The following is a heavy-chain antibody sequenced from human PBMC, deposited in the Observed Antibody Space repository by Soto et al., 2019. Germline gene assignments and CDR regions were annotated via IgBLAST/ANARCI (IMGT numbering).Heavy chain of an antibody. D-gene: IGHD2-21*02. Sequence: SPTLSLPCAISGDSVSSNSAAWHWIRQSPSRGLEWLGRTYYRSKWYNDYAVSVKSRITINPDTSKNQFSLQLNSVTPEDTAVYYCARDRFHIVVVTAPGAFDIWGQGTMVTVSS. CDR1: GDSVSSNSAA. V-gene: IGHV6-1*01. CDR3: ARDRFHIVVVTAPGAFDI. CDR2: TYYRSKWYN. J-gene: IGHJ3*02.